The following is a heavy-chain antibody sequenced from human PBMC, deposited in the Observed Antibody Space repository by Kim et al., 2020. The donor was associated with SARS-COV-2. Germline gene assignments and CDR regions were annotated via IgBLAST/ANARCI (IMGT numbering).Heavy chain of an antibody. D-gene: IGHD1-26*01. CDR2: IIPIFGTA. CDR1: GGTFSSYA. J-gene: IGHJ6*02. V-gene: IGHV1-69*13. Sequence: SVKVSCKASGGTFSSYAISWVRQAPGQGLEWMGGIIPIFGTANYAQKFQGRVTITADESTSTAYMELSSLRSEDTAVYYCVRDLQAKYYYYGMDVWGQGTTVTVSS. CDR3: VRDLQAKYYYYGMDV.